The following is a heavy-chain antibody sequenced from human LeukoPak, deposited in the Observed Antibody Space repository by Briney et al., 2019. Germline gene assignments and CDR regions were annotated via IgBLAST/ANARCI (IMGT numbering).Heavy chain of an antibody. CDR2: IYTSGST. Sequence: SETLSLTCTVSGGSISSYYWYWIRQPPGKGLEWIGNIYTSGSTNYNPSLKSRVTILVDTSKNQISLKVSSVTAPDTAVYFCARTGRYSGSYSTWGQGTLVTVSS. CDR3: ARTGRYSGSYST. J-gene: IGHJ5*02. V-gene: IGHV4-4*09. D-gene: IGHD1-26*01. CDR1: GGSISSYY.